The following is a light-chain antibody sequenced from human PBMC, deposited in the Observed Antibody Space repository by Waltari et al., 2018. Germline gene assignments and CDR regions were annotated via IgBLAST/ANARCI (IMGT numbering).Light chain of an antibody. CDR2: GNN. CDR3: QSYDSSLFVV. CDR1: SPNIGAGFH. J-gene: IGLJ2*01. Sequence: QSVLTPPPSVSGAPGQRVTISCTGTSPNIGAGFHVHWYQQLPGTAPKLLLFGNNNRPSGVPDRFSGSKSGTSASLAITGLQAEDEADYYCQSYDSSLFVVFGGGTKLTVL. V-gene: IGLV1-40*01.